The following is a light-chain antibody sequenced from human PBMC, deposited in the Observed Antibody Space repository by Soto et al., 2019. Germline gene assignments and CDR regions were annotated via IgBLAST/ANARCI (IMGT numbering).Light chain of an antibody. V-gene: IGKV1-13*02. CDR1: QGISSA. CDR2: DVS. J-gene: IGKJ4*01. CDR3: QQFNTYPALT. Sequence: AIQLTQSPSSLSASVGDRVTITCRASQGISSALAWYQQKPGKSPNLLIYDVSSLESGVPSRFSGSGSGTDFTLTISSLQPKDFATYYCQQFNTYPALTFGGGTKVDIK.